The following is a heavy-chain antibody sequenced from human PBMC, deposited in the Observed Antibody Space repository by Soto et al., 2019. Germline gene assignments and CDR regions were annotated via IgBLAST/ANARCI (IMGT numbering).Heavy chain of an antibody. CDR3: ARVDVFLEWLFGPDY. D-gene: IGHD3-3*01. V-gene: IGHV1-69*13. CDR2: IIPIFGTA. CDR1: GGIFSSYA. Sequence: SVKVSCKASGGIFSSYAISWVRQAPGQGLEWMGGIIPIFGTANYAQKFQGRVTITADESTSTAYMELRSLRSDDTAVYYCARVDVFLEWLFGPDYWGQGTLVTVSS. J-gene: IGHJ4*02.